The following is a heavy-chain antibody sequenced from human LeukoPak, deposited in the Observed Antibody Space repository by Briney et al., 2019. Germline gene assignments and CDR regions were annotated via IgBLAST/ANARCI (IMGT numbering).Heavy chain of an antibody. CDR2: IYHSGST. CDR1: GYSISSGYY. V-gene: IGHV4-38-2*02. CDR3: ARDLYPSGGSWSPGWFDP. Sequence: SETLSLTCTVSGYSISSGYYWGWIRQPPGKGLEWIGSIYHSGSTYYNPSLKSRVTISVDTSKNQFSLKLSSVTAADTAVYYCARDLYPSGGSWSPGWFDPWGQGTLVTVCS. D-gene: IGHD2-15*01. J-gene: IGHJ5*02.